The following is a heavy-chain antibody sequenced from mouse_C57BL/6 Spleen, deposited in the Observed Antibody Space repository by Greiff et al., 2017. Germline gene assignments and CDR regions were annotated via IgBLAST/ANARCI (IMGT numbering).Heavy chain of an antibody. CDR3: ARSGGNYYFDY. D-gene: IGHD2-1*01. Sequence: QVQLQQSGAELVRPGTSVKVSCKASGYAFTNYLIEWVKQRPGQGLEWIGVINPGRGGTNYNEKFKGKATLTADKSSSTAYMQLSSLTSEDSAVYFCARSGGNYYFDYWGQGTTLTVSS. J-gene: IGHJ2*01. CDR2: INPGRGGT. CDR1: GYAFTNYL. V-gene: IGHV1-54*01.